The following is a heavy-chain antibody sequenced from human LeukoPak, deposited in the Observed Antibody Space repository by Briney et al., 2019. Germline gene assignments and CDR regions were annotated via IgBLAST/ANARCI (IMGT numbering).Heavy chain of an antibody. CDR3: ARLIPDDYDFWSVDY. J-gene: IGHJ4*02. CDR2: INHSGIT. D-gene: IGHD3-3*01. V-gene: IGHV4-34*01. Sequence: PSETLSLTCAVYGGSFSGYYWSWIRQPPGKGPEWIGEINHSGITNYNPSLKSRVTISVDTSKNQFSLTLSSVTAADTAVYYCARLIPDDYDFWSVDYWGQGTLVTVSS. CDR1: GGSFSGYY.